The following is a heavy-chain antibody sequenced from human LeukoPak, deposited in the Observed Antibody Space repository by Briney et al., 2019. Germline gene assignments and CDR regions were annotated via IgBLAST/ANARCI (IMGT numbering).Heavy chain of an antibody. Sequence: SGGSLRLSCTASEVTFSTYAMSWVRQAPGKGLDWVSTISGSGGNTYYADSVKGRFTVSRDNSKNTLYLRMSSLRAEDTAVYYCAKGLVEFTTAFDYWGQGTLVTVSS. CDR1: EVTFSTYA. CDR2: ISGSGGNT. V-gene: IGHV3-23*01. D-gene: IGHD1-26*01. J-gene: IGHJ4*02. CDR3: AKGLVEFTTAFDY.